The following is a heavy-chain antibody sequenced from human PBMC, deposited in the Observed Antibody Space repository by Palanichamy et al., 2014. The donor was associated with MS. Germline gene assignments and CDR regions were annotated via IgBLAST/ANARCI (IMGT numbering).Heavy chain of an antibody. J-gene: IGHJ4*02. Sequence: QLQLQESGPGLVKPSETLSLTCTVSGGSISTSNYYWGWIRQPPGKGLEWIGSIYYSGSTYYNPSLRSRVTISVDTSKNQFSLKLSSVIAADTAVYYCARLMVDMATITGFDYWGQGTLVTVSS. CDR1: GGSISTSNYY. V-gene: IGHV4-39*01. CDR3: ARLMVDMATITGFDY. CDR2: IYYSGST. D-gene: IGHD5-24*01.